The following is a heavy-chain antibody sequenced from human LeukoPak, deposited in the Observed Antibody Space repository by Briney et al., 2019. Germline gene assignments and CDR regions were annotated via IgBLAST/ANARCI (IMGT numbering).Heavy chain of an antibody. CDR2: ISSSSSYI. CDR3: ARDREDFWSGFFWFDP. Sequence: GRSLRLSCAASGFTFSSYSMNWVRQAPGKGLEWVSSISSSSSYIYYADSVKGRFTISRDNAKNSLYLQMNSLRAEDTAVYYCARDREDFWSGFFWFDPWGQGTLVTVSS. J-gene: IGHJ5*02. D-gene: IGHD3-3*01. CDR1: GFTFSSYS. V-gene: IGHV3-21*01.